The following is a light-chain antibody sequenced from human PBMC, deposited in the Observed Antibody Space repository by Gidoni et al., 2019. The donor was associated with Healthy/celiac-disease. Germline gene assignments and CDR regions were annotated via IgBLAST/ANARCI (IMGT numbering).Light chain of an antibody. V-gene: IGKV1-5*03. CDR3: QQYNSYSRT. CDR1: QSISSW. Sequence: DIQMTQSPSTLSASLGDRVTITCRASQSISSWLAWYQQKPGKAPKRLSYKASSLESGVPSRFSGSGSGTEFTLTISSLQPYDFATYYCQQYNSYSRTFXXXTKVEIK. CDR2: KAS. J-gene: IGKJ1*01.